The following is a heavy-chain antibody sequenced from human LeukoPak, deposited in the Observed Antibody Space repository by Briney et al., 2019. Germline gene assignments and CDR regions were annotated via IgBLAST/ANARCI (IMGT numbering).Heavy chain of an antibody. V-gene: IGHV1-69*05. CDR1: GGTFSSYA. CDR2: IIPIFGTA. J-gene: IGHJ4*02. CDR3: AGGGEGYYFDY. D-gene: IGHD3-16*01. Sequence: SVKVSCKASGGTFSSYAISWVRQAPGQGLEWMGRIIPIFGTANYAQKFQGRVTITTDESTSTAYMELSSLRSEDTAVYYCAGGGEGYYFDYWGQGTPVTVSS.